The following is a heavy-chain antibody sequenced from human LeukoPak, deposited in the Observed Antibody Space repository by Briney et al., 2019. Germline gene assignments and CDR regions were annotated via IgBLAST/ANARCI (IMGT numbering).Heavy chain of an antibody. CDR1: GGTFSSYA. CDR3: ARDSYYDSSGYFGY. J-gene: IGHJ4*02. D-gene: IGHD3-22*01. Sequence: SVKVSCKASGGTFSSYAISWVRQAPGQGLEWMGGIIPIFGTANYAQKLQGRVTITTDESTSTAYMELSSLRSEDTAVYYCARDSYYDSSGYFGYWGQGTLVTVSS. CDR2: IIPIFGTA. V-gene: IGHV1-69*05.